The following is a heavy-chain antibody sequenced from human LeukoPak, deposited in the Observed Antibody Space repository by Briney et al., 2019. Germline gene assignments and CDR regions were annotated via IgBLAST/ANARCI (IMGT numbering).Heavy chain of an antibody. J-gene: IGHJ3*02. Sequence: KAGGSLRLSCTASGFTFGDYAMSWFRQAPGKGLEWVGFIRSKAYGGTTEYAASVKGRFTISRDDSKSIAYLQMNSLKTEDTAVYYCTRDQADYGGNSKRHDAFDIWGQGTMVTVSS. CDR1: GFTFGDYA. CDR2: IRSKAYGGTT. CDR3: TRDQADYGGNSKRHDAFDI. D-gene: IGHD4-23*01. V-gene: IGHV3-49*05.